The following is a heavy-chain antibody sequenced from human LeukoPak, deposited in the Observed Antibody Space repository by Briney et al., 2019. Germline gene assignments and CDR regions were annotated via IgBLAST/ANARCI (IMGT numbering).Heavy chain of an antibody. V-gene: IGHV3-30*18. J-gene: IGHJ6*04. D-gene: IGHD3-16*01. CDR1: GFPFSSYG. CDR3: AKDQAVWGLIYYYYYGMDV. CDR2: IPYDGSNK. Sequence: GGSLTLSCAASGFPFSSYGMQWVRQAPGKGLVGVAVIPYDGSNKYYEDSVKRRFNIPRHNSKDPVYLQVHRQRPEDTAVYYGAKDQAVWGLIYYYYYGMDVWGKGTTVTFSS.